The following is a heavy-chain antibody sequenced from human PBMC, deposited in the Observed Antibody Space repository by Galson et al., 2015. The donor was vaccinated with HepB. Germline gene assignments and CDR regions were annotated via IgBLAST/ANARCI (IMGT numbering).Heavy chain of an antibody. J-gene: IGHJ5*02. Sequence: ETLSLTCAVYGGSFSRYYWTWLRQSPGKGLEWIGEINHSGSTTFNPPLKSRVTMSVDTSKNQFSLRLTSVTAADTAVYYCARGGKEQLVRSYWVDPWGQGTLVTVSS. CDR2: INHSGST. D-gene: IGHD6-13*01. CDR1: GGSFSRYY. V-gene: IGHV4-34*01. CDR3: ARGGKEQLVRSYWVDP.